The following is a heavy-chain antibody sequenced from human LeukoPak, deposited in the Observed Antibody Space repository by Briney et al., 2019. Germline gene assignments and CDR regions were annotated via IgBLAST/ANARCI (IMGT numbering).Heavy chain of an antibody. V-gene: IGHV4-39*01. D-gene: IGHD6-13*01. CDR3: ARQGSSWIDY. CDR1: GGSISSSIYH. Sequence: SETLSLTCTVSGGSISSSIYHWGWIRQPPGKGLEWIGSIYYSGTTYYNPSLKSRVTISVDTYKNQSSLKLSSVTAADTAVYYCARQGSSWIDYWGQGTLVTVSS. J-gene: IGHJ4*02. CDR2: IYYSGTT.